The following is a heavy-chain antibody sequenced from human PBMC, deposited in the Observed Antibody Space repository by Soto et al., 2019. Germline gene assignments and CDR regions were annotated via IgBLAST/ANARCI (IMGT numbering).Heavy chain of an antibody. CDR1: GFIFRNAW. CDR2: VKSKIDDETT. D-gene: IGHD1-26*01. V-gene: IGHV3-15*07. Sequence: EGRLVESGGGLVKPEESLRLSCAASGFIFRNAWMNWVRQAPGKGLEWVGRVKSKIDDETTDYAAPVKGRFTITRDDSNTVVYLQMNSLRIADTAVYSCPPSNGSAMGALDYWGPGTVVTVSS. J-gene: IGHJ4*02. CDR3: PPSNGSAMGALDY.